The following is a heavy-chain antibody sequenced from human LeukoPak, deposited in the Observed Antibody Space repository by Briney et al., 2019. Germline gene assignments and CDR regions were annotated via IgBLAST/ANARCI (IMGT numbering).Heavy chain of an antibody. V-gene: IGHV3-33*01. CDR2: IWYDGSSK. J-gene: IGHJ4*02. CDR3: ARDRGGRWLQVYYFDY. Sequence: GGSLRLSCAASGFTFSSYTMHWVRQAPGKGLEWVAVIWYDGSSKYYADSVKGRFTISRDNSKNTLYLRVNSLRAEDTATYYCARDRGGRWLQVYYFDYWGQGTLVTVSS. D-gene: IGHD5-24*01. CDR1: GFTFSSYT.